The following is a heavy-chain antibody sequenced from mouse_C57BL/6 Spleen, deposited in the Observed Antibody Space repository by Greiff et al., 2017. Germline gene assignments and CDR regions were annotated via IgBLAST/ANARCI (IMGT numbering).Heavy chain of an antibody. D-gene: IGHD2-4*01. V-gene: IGHV1-64*01. CDR3: ARRYQFDYDYDNCY. J-gene: IGHJ2*01. CDR2: IHPKSGST. Sequence: QVQLKQSGAELVKPGASVKLSCKASGYTFTSYWMHWVKQRPGQGLEWIGMIHPKSGSTNYNEKFKSKATLTEDKSSSTAYMQLSSLTSDDSAVYYCARRYQFDYDYDNCYWGQGTTLTVST. CDR1: GYTFTSYW.